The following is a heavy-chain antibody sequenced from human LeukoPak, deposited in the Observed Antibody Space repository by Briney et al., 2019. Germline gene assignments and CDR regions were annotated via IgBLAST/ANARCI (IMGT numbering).Heavy chain of an antibody. CDR2: INTNTGNP. Sequence: ASVKVSCKASGYTFTSYAMNWVRQAPGQGLEWMGWINTNTGNPTYAQGFTGRFVFSLDTSVSTAYLQISSLKAEDTAVYYCARGSAASKWPQPDYWGQGTLVTVSS. J-gene: IGHJ4*02. D-gene: IGHD3-10*01. V-gene: IGHV7-4-1*02. CDR1: GYTFTSYA. CDR3: ARGSAASKWPQPDY.